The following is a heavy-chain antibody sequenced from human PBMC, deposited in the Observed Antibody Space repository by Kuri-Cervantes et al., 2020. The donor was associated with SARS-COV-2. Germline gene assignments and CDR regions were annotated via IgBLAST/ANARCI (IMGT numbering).Heavy chain of an antibody. Sequence: SETLSLTCTVSGGSIGSSSYYWGWIRQPPGKGLEWIGSIYYSGSTYYNPSLKSRVTISVDTSKNQFSLKLSSVTAADTAVYYCARVPIAAPEYWGQGTLVTVSS. CDR2: IYYSGST. V-gene: IGHV4-39*07. J-gene: IGHJ4*02. CDR1: GGSIGSSSYY. D-gene: IGHD6-13*01. CDR3: ARVPIAAPEY.